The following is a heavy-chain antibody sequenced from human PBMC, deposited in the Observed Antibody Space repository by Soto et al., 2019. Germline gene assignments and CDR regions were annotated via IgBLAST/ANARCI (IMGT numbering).Heavy chain of an antibody. CDR2: ISGSGSDT. D-gene: IGHD2-8*02. CDR3: AHPRGYCVFDAYDI. CDR1: RFTFSTYA. V-gene: IGHV3-23*01. Sequence: PGGSLRRSCAASRFTFSTYAMSWVRQAPGKGLEWVSAISGSGSDTYHTDSVKGRFTTSRDNSIKTLYLQMNSLRTEDTAVYYCAHPRGYCVFDAYDIWGRGAMVTVSS. J-gene: IGHJ3*02.